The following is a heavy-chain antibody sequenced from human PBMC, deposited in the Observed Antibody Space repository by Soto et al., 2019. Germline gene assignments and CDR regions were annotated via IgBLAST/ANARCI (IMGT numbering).Heavy chain of an antibody. J-gene: IGHJ4*02. CDR3: VRPIGALSTTDFTY. CDR1: GYHFTNYW. V-gene: IGHV5-51*01. Sequence: GESLKISCKGSGYHFTNYWIGWVRQMPGKGLEWMGFIYPSDSDTRYSPSFQGQVTISADKSISTAYLQWSSLKASDTAMYYCVRPIGALSTTDFTYWGQGTLVTVSS. D-gene: IGHD3-22*01. CDR2: IYPSDSDT.